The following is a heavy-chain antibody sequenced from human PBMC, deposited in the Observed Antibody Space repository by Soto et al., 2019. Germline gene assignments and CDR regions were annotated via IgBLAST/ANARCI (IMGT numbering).Heavy chain of an antibody. J-gene: IGHJ4*02. Sequence: QVQLVQSGAEVKKPGSSVKVSCMASGGTFRSYVTSWVRQAPGQGLEWLGGIIPMYGTTYYAQTFQGRVTVSADESTSTALMELISLRSEDTAVYYCARIGTLDWIDDYWGQGTLVTVSS. D-gene: IGHD1-1*01. CDR2: IIPMYGTT. V-gene: IGHV1-69*12. CDR3: ARIGTLDWIDDY. CDR1: GGTFRSYV.